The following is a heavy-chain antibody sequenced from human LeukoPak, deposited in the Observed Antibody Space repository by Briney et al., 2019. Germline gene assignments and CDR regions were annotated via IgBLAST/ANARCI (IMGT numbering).Heavy chain of an antibody. V-gene: IGHV1-18*01. CDR2: ISAYNDNT. J-gene: IGHJ4*02. CDR3: ARDQPGDTLSEY. D-gene: IGHD2-21*02. CDR1: GYTFTSYG. Sequence: ASVKVSCKASGYTFTSYGISWVRQAPGQGLEWMGWISAYNDNTNYVRKFQGRVTMTTDTSTSTAYMELRSLSPDDTAVYYCARDQPGDTLSEYWGQGTLVTVSS.